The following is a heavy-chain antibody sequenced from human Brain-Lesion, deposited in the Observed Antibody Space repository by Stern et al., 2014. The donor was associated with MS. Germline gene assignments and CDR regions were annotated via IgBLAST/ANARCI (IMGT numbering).Heavy chain of an antibody. V-gene: IGHV4-39*01. CDR3: AGEEDIRYCSGGSCTGNWFDP. D-gene: IGHD2-15*01. Sequence: QVQLVQSGPGLVKPSETLSLTCTVAGGSVSSTSYAWAWIRQPPGKGLEWIGTIYYSGNTYYSPSLKSRLTISLDTSTNEFSLPLRSVTAADTAVYYCAGEEDIRYCSGGSCTGNWFDPWGQGTLVTVSS. CDR1: GGSVSSTSYA. CDR2: IYYSGNT. J-gene: IGHJ5*02.